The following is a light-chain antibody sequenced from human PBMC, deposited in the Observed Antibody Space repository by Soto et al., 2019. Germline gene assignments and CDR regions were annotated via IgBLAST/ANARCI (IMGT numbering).Light chain of an antibody. J-gene: IGKJ4*01. V-gene: IGKV3-11*01. CDR2: DAS. Sequence: EIVLTQYPATLALSPGERANLSCRASQSVSSYLAWYQQKPGQAPRLLIYDASNRATVIPARFSGSGSVTDFTLTISGLEPEDFAVYYCEQRSNWLFTFGGGTKVEIK. CDR3: EQRSNWLFT. CDR1: QSVSSY.